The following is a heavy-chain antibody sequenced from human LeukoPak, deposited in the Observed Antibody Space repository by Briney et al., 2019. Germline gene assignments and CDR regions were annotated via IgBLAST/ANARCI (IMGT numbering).Heavy chain of an antibody. J-gene: IGHJ5*02. D-gene: IGHD2-15*01. V-gene: IGHV3-74*01. CDR2: INSDGSST. Sequence: GGSLRLSCAASGFTFSSYWMHWVRQAPGKGLVWVSRINSDGSSTSYADSVKGRFTISRDNAKNTLYLQMNSLRAEDTAVYYCARDRAGYFSGGSCYPEWFDPLGQGTLVTGSS. CDR3: ARDRAGYFSGGSCYPEWFDP. CDR1: GFTFSSYW.